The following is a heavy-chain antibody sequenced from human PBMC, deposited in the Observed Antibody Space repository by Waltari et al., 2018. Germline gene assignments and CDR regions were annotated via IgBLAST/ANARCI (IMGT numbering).Heavy chain of an antibody. D-gene: IGHD6-13*01. J-gene: IGHJ4*02. Sequence: VQLQQSGPGLVKPSQTLSLTCAVSGDSVSVTSAAAWNWIRQSPSRGLEWMVRTYYRAKGSNEYAVSVRSRITINPDTSKNQFSLHLNSVTPEDTAVYYCARGSSSSFDSWGQGILVTVSS. V-gene: IGHV6-1*01. CDR3: ARGSSSSFDS. CDR1: GDSVSVTSAAA. CDR2: TYYRAKGSN.